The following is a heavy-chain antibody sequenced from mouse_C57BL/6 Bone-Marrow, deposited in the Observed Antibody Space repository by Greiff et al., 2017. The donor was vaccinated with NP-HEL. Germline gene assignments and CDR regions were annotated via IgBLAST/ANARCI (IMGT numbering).Heavy chain of an antibody. J-gene: IGHJ4*01. CDR1: GYTFTSYW. V-gene: IGHV1-64*01. D-gene: IGHD1-1*01. Sequence: VQLQQSGAELVKPGASVKLSCKASGYTFTSYWMHWVKQRPGQGLEWIGMIHPNSGSTNYNEKFKSKATLTVDKSSSTAYMQLSSLTSEDSAVYYCARLLRRAMDYWGQGTSVTVSS. CDR3: ARLLRRAMDY. CDR2: IHPNSGST.